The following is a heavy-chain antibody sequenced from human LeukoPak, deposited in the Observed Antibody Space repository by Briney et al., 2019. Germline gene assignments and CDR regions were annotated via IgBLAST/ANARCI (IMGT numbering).Heavy chain of an antibody. Sequence: GGSLRLSCAASGFTFSSYWMSWVRQAPGKGLECVANIKQDGSEIYFVDSVKGRFTISRDNAKSSLYLQMNSLRGEDTAVYYCARARYGSGGYFFDFWGQGTLVTVSS. V-gene: IGHV3-7*04. CDR1: GFTFSSYW. J-gene: IGHJ4*02. D-gene: IGHD3-10*01. CDR2: IKQDGSEI. CDR3: ARARYGSGGYFFDF.